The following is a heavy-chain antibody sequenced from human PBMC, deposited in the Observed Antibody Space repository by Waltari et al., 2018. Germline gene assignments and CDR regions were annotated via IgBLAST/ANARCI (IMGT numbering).Heavy chain of an antibody. V-gene: IGHV3-72*01. Sequence: EVQLVESGGGLVQPGGSLRLSCATSGFPFSDHYLEWVRPAPGKGLEWVGRSKNRRNGYNTEYAASVKGRFTISRDDSKNSVFLQMNSLKTEDTAVYFCVRWEEGAGRDWGQGTLVTVSS. CDR1: GFPFSDHY. CDR2: SKNRRNGYNT. CDR3: VRWEEGAGRD. D-gene: IGHD3-10*01. J-gene: IGHJ4*02.